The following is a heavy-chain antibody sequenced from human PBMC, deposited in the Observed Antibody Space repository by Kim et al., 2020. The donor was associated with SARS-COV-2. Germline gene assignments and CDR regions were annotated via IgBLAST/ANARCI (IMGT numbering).Heavy chain of an antibody. CDR2: INHSGST. CDR1: GGSFSGYY. D-gene: IGHD5-12*01. Sequence: SETLSLTCAVYGGSFSGYYWSWIRQPPGKGLEWIGEINHSGSTNYNPSLKSRVTISVDTSKNQFSLKLSSVTAADTAVYYCARVIIWLQLRRCWFDPWGQGTLVTVSS. J-gene: IGHJ5*02. CDR3: ARVIIWLQLRRCWFDP. V-gene: IGHV4-34*01.